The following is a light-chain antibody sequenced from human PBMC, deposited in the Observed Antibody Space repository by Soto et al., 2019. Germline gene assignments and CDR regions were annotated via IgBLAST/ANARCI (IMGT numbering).Light chain of an antibody. CDR2: EVS. CDR1: SSDVGSYNP. J-gene: IGLJ1*01. Sequence: SGLTQPASVSWSPGQSITISYTRTSSDVGSYNPVSWYQQHPGKAPKLMIYEVSKRPSGVSNRFSGSKSGNTASLTISGLQAEDEADYYCCSYAGTSTPYVFGTGTKVTVL. V-gene: IGLV2-23*02. CDR3: CSYAGTSTPYV.